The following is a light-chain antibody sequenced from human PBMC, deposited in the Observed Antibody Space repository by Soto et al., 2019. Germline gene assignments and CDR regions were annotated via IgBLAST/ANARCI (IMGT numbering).Light chain of an antibody. V-gene: IGKV3-11*01. J-gene: IGKJ1*01. Sequence: EILFTQSPATLSLSPGERATLSCRASQSVSSCLAWYQQKPGQAPRLLIYDASNRATGIPARFSGSGSGTDFTLTISSLEPEDFAVYYCQQRSNWLWTFGQGTKVDIK. CDR1: QSVSSC. CDR3: QQRSNWLWT. CDR2: DAS.